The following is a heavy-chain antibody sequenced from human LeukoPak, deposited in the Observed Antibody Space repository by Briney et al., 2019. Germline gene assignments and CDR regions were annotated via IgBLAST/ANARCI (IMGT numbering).Heavy chain of an antibody. J-gene: IGHJ6*04. CDR1: GYTLTKLY. CDR3: ATDLEGSGSSGRYYYYGMDV. V-gene: IGHV1-24*01. Sequence: GASVKVCCKVSGYTLTKLYMHWVRQAPGKGLEWMGGFDPEDGETIYAQKFQGRVTMTEDTSTDTAYMELSSLRSEDTAVYYCATDLEGSGSSGRYYYYGMDVRGKGTTVTVSS. CDR2: FDPEDGET. D-gene: IGHD3-10*01.